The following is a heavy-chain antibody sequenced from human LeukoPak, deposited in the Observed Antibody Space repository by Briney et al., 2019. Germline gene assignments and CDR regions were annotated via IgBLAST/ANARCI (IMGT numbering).Heavy chain of an antibody. Sequence: GGTLRLSCAASGFTFSSYAMIWVRQAPGMGRVWVLITIGSVISTYYADSVKGRFTISRDNSKNTLYLQMNSLRAEDTAVYYCAKDFSSNYYSFDSWGQGTLVTVSS. V-gene: IGHV3-23*01. J-gene: IGHJ4*02. CDR1: GFTFSSYA. D-gene: IGHD3-10*01. CDR3: AKDFSSNYYSFDS. CDR2: TIGSVIST.